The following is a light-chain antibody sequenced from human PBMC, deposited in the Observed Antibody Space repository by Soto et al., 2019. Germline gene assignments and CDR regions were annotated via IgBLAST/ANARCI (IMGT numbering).Light chain of an antibody. CDR3: QQSYSNTQT. CDR2: VAS. V-gene: IGKV1-39*01. Sequence: DIQMTQSTSSLSASVGDRVTITCRASQSISTYLNWYQQKPGKAPKLLILVASTLPSGVPSRFSGSGSGTDFTLTISSLQPEDFATYYCQQSYSNTQTFGQGTKVDI. CDR1: QSISTY. J-gene: IGKJ1*01.